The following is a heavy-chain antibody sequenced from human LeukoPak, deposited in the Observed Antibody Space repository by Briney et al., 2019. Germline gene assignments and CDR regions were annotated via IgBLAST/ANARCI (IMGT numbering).Heavy chain of an antibody. J-gene: IGHJ6*02. CDR2: LIPIFGTT. D-gene: IGHD1-26*01. CDR3: ARVQGAYDYYDGMDV. Sequence: GASVKVSCKASGGTFISYAFSWVRQAPGQGLEWMGGLIPIFGTTNYAQSFQDRVTITADESTSTAYMELSSLGSEDTAVYYCARVQGAYDYYDGMDVWGQGTTVTVSS. CDR1: GGTFISYA. V-gene: IGHV1-69*13.